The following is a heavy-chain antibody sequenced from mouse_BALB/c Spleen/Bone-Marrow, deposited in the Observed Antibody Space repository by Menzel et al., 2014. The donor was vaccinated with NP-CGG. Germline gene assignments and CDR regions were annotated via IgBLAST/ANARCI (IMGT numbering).Heavy chain of an antibody. D-gene: IGHD2-4*01. V-gene: IGHV1-87*01. J-gene: IGHJ3*01. CDR3: ARWDDYDAWFAY. Sequence: QVQLQQSGAELARPGASVKLSCEASGYTFTSYWMQWVKQRPGQGLEWIGAIYPGDGDTRHTQKFKGKATLTADKSSSTAYMQLSSLASEDSAVYYCARWDDYDAWFAYWGQGTLVTVSA. CDR2: IYPGDGDT. CDR1: GYTFTSYW.